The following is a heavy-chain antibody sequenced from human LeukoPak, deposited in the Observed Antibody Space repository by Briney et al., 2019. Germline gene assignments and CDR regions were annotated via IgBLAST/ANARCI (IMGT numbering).Heavy chain of an antibody. D-gene: IGHD2-15*01. J-gene: IGHJ4*02. CDR1: GYTFTGYY. CDR3: ARLPSPVANLLYFDY. V-gene: IGHV1-2*02. CDR2: INPNSGGT. Sequence: ASVKVSCKASGYTFTGYYMHWVRQAPGQGLEWMGWINPNSGGTNYAQKFQGRVTMTRDTSISTAYMEPSRLRSDDTAVYYCARLPSPVANLLYFDYWGQGTLVTVSS.